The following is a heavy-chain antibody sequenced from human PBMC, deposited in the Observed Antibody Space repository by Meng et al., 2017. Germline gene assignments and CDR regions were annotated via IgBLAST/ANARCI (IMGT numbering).Heavy chain of an antibody. CDR3: ATMIVVNY. Sequence: QVKLVESGGGVVQPGRSLRLSCAASGVTFSSYAMHWVRQAPGKGLEWVAVISYDGSNKYYADSVKGRFTISRDNSKNTLYLQMNSLRAEDTAVYYCATMIVVNYWGQGTLVTVSS. CDR1: GVTFSSYA. V-gene: IGHV3-30*01. J-gene: IGHJ4*02. CDR2: ISYDGSNK. D-gene: IGHD3-22*01.